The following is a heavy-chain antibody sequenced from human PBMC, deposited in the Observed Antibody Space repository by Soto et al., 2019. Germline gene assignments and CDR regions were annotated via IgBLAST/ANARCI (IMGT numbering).Heavy chain of an antibody. V-gene: IGHV3-7*03. CDR3: ARDRAYSRFDY. CDR2: MNEDGSER. CDR1: GFSCSSAW. D-gene: IGHD4-4*01. J-gene: IGHJ4*02. Sequence: EVQLVESGGGLVQPGGSLRLSCAVSGFSCSSAWMTWIRQAPGKGLERVAIMNEDGSERYYVDSVKGRFTISRDNAKNALFLQMNSLRVEDTAVYFCARDRAYSRFDYWGQGSLVTGSS.